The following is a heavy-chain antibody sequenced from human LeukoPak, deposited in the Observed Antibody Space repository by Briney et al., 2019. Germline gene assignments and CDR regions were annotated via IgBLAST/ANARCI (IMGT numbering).Heavy chain of an antibody. Sequence: GRSLRLSCAASGFSFSNYGMHWVRQAPGKGLEWVAFISYDGTNKFYADSLKGRFTISRDNSKNTVYLQMNSLRAEDTALYYCAKDREWLKSNYYGMDVWGQGTTVTVSS. CDR3: AKDREWLKSNYYGMDV. D-gene: IGHD5-12*01. CDR2: ISYDGTNK. V-gene: IGHV3-30*18. J-gene: IGHJ6*02. CDR1: GFSFSNYG.